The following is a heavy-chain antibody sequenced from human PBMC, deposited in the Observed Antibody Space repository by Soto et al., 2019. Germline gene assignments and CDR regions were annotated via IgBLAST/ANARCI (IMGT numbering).Heavy chain of an antibody. CDR3: ARERRFLEWLSPTSSAFDI. V-gene: IGHV3-33*01. J-gene: IGHJ3*02. CDR1: GFTFSSYG. D-gene: IGHD3-3*01. Sequence: GGSLRLSCAASGFTFSSYGMHWVRQAPGKGLEWVAVIWYDGSNKYYADSVKGRFTISRDNSKNTLYLQMNSLRAEDTAVYCCARERRFLEWLSPTSSAFDIWGQGTMVTVSS. CDR2: IWYDGSNK.